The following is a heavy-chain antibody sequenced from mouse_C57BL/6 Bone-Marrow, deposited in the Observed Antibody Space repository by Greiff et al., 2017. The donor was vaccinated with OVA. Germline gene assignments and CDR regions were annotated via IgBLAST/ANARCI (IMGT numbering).Heavy chain of an antibody. CDR1: GYAFSSSW. J-gene: IGHJ1*03. CDR3: ARTLDYYGSSPYWYFDV. D-gene: IGHD1-1*01. CDR2: IYPGDGDT. Sequence: VKVVESGPELVKPGASVKISCKASGYAFSSSWMNWVKQRPGKGLEWIGRIYPGDGDTNYNGKFKGKATLTADKSSSTAYMQLSSLTSEDSAVYFCARTLDYYGSSPYWYFDVWGTGTTVTVSS. V-gene: IGHV1-82*01.